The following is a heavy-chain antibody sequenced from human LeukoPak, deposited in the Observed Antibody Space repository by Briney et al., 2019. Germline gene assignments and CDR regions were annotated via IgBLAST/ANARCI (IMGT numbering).Heavy chain of an antibody. CDR1: GFTFSSYA. CDR3: ARPRLAYYYYGMDV. J-gene: IGHJ6*04. CDR2: ISDDGSNK. V-gene: IGHV3-30*19. D-gene: IGHD1-1*01. Sequence: PGGSLRLSCTAPGFTFSSYAIHWIRQAPGKGLEWVAVISDDGSNKYYADSVKGRFTISRDNSKNTLYLQMNSLRAEDTAVYYCARPRLAYYYYGMDVWGKGTTVTVSS.